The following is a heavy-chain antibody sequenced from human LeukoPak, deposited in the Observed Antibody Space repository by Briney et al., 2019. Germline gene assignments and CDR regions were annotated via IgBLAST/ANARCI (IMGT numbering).Heavy chain of an antibody. J-gene: IGHJ5*02. D-gene: IGHD1-26*01. CDR3: ARDNSVGDVAWWFDP. CDR1: GGTFSSYA. CDR2: IIPIFGTA. V-gene: IGHV1-69*06. Sequence: SVKVSCKASGGTFSSYAISWVRQAPGQGLEWMGGIIPIFGTANYAQKFQGRVTITADKSTSTAYMELSSLRSEDTAVYYCARDNSVGDVAWWFDPWGQGTLVTVSS.